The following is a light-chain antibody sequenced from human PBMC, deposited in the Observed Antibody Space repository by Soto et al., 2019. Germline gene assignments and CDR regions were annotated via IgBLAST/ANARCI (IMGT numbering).Light chain of an antibody. Sequence: QSVLTQPASVSGSPGQSITISCTGTSSDIGSYNLVSWYQHHPGKAPKLIIYEASKRPPGVSNRFSASTSGNTASLTISGLQTEYESDYYFCSYAGSNTVIFGGGTQLTVL. J-gene: IGLJ7*01. CDR3: CSYAGSNTVI. CDR2: EAS. CDR1: SSDIGSYNL. V-gene: IGLV2-23*01.